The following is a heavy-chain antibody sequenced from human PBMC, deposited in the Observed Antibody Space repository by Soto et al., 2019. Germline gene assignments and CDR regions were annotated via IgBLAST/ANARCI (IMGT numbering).Heavy chain of an antibody. CDR1: GFTFSIYA. D-gene: IGHD2-2*01. CDR3: ARARLDTPALDY. Sequence: QVQLVESGGGVVQPGRPLRLSCAASGFTFSIYAMHWVRQAPGKGLEWVAVISYDGSNKYYADSVKGRFTISRDNSKNTRYLQMNSLRAEDTAVYYCARARLDTPALDYWGQGTLVTVSS. V-gene: IGHV3-30-3*01. CDR2: ISYDGSNK. J-gene: IGHJ4*02.